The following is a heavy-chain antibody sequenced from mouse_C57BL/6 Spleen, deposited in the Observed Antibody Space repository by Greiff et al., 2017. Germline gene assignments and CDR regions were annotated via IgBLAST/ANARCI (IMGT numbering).Heavy chain of an antibody. V-gene: IGHV1-26*01. J-gene: IGHJ3*01. CDR2: INPNNGGT. CDR3: ARRSLDGYPFAY. D-gene: IGHD2-3*01. Sequence: EVQLQQSGPELVKPGASVKISCKASGYTFTDYYMNWVKQSHGKSLEWIGDINPNNGGTSYNQKFKGKATLTVDKSSSTAYMELRSLTSEDSAVYYCARRSLDGYPFAYWGQGTLVTVSA. CDR1: GYTFTDYY.